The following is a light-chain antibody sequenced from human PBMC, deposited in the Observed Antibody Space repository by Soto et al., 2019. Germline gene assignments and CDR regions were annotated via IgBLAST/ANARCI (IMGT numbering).Light chain of an antibody. CDR1: SSYVGGYNY. CDR3: SSYTSSSTFNWV. CDR2: DVS. J-gene: IGLJ3*02. Sequence: QSALTQPASVSGSPGQSITISCTGTSSYVGGYNYVSWYQQHPGKAPKLMIYDVSNRPSGVSNRFSGSKSGNTASLTISGLQAEDEADYYCSSYTSSSTFNWVFGGGTQLTVL. V-gene: IGLV2-14*01.